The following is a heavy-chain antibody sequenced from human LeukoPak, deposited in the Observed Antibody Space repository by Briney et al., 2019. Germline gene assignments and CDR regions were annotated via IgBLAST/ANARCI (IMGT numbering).Heavy chain of an antibody. J-gene: IGHJ3*02. CDR1: GYTLTELS. D-gene: IGHD6-13*01. CDR3: ARERRSSSPGEQQLVRAFDI. V-gene: IGHV7-4-1*02. Sequence: GASVKVSCKVSGYTLTELSMHWVRQTPGQGLEWMGWINTNTGNPTYAQGFTGRFVFSLDTSVSTAYLQISSLKAEDTAMYYCARERRSSSPGEQQLVRAFDIWGQGTMVTVSS. CDR2: INTNTGNP.